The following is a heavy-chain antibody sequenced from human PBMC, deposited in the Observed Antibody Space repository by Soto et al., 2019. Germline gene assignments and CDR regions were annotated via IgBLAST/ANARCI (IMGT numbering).Heavy chain of an antibody. CDR3: TIGAGWTTDY. CDR2: IHHSGST. CDR1: AGSISSNY. V-gene: IGHV4-59*01. D-gene: IGHD6-19*01. Sequence: QVQLQESGPGLVRPSETLSLTCTVSAGSISSNYWNWIRQAPGKGLEGIGLIHHSGSTNYNPSLKSRGTISLDTSKTQLSLKLSSVTAAATAVYYCTIGAGWTTDYWGQGTLVTVSS. J-gene: IGHJ4*02.